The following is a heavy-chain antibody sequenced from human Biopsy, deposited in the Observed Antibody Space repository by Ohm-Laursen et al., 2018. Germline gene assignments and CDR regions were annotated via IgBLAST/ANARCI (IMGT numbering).Heavy chain of an antibody. CDR2: IYNTERT. CDR1: GGSVSSSNYY. J-gene: IGHJ3*02. D-gene: IGHD1-26*01. V-gene: IGHV4-61*01. CDR3: ARETGRYYVYGAFDI. Sequence: TLSLTCNVSGGSVSSSNYYWNWIRQTPGKGLEWIGFIYNTERTNYNPSLKSRVTISLDTSKNQFSLELSSVIPSDTAVYYCARETGRYYVYGAFDIWGQGTVVTVSS.